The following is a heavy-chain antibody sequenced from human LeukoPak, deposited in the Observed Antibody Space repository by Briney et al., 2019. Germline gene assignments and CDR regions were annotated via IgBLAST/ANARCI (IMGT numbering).Heavy chain of an antibody. Sequence: SETLSLTCSVSGGSISSSNYYWGWIRQPPGKGLEWIGSIYYSGSTNYNPSLKSRVSMSVDTSKNQLSLKLSSVTAADTAVYHCVRHGYATSWYDWYFVFWGRGTLVTVSS. CDR2: IYYSGST. J-gene: IGHJ2*01. CDR3: VRHGYATSWYDWYFVF. V-gene: IGHV4-39*01. D-gene: IGHD6-13*01. CDR1: GGSISSSNYY.